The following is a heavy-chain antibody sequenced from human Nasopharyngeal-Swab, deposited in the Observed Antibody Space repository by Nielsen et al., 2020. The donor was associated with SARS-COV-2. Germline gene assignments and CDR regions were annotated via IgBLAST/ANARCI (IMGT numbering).Heavy chain of an antibody. Sequence: LRLSCTVSGGSISSVDYYWGWIRQPPGKGLEWIGYIYYSGSTYYNPSLKSRVTISVDTSKNQFSLKLSSVTAADTAVYYCARVEQQLVRYYYYYYGMDVWGQGTTVTVSS. CDR2: IYYSGST. CDR3: ARVEQQLVRYYYYYYGMDV. CDR1: GGSISSVDYY. J-gene: IGHJ6*02. D-gene: IGHD6-13*01. V-gene: IGHV4-30-4*01.